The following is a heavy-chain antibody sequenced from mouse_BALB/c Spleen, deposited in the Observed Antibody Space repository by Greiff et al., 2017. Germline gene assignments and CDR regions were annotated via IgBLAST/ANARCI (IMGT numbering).Heavy chain of an antibody. CDR2: ILPGSGST. D-gene: IGHD1-1*02. CDR3: ARRGLSYAMDY. CDR1: GYTFSSYW. Sequence: QVQLQQSGAELMKPGASVKISCTATGYTFSSYWIEWVKQRPGHGLEWIGEILPGSGSTNYNEKFKGKATFTADTSANTAYMQLSSLTSEDSAVYYCARRGLSYAMDYWGQGTSVTVSS. J-gene: IGHJ4*01. V-gene: IGHV1-9*01.